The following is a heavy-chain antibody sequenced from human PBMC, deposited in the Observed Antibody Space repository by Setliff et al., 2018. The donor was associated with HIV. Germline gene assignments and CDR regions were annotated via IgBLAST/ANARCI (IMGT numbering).Heavy chain of an antibody. CDR2: INTNTGNP. CDR1: GYTFTNYA. D-gene: IGHD3-3*01. J-gene: IGHJ6*03. CDR3: ARAPPRITIFGVVVSSDYYNYYMDV. V-gene: IGHV7-4-1*02. Sequence: ASVKVSCKASGYTFTNYAMNWVRQAPGQGFEWMGWINTNTGNPTYAQGFTGRFVFSLDTSVSTAFLQISSLQAEDTAVYYCARAPPRITIFGVVVSSDYYNYYMDVWGKGTTVTVSS.